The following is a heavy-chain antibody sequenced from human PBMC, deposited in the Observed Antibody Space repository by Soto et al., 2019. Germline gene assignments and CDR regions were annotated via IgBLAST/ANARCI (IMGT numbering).Heavy chain of an antibody. J-gene: IGHJ5*02. CDR2: FYYTGFK. Sequence: QVHLRESGPGLVKPSETLSLTCTVSGGSLSSSYYYWGWIRQAPGKGLTWIGSFYYTGFKNYNPSLGSRVSMSVDTSKSQFSLNLTSVTVADTAVYYCARGSKVVPATVHWFDPWGQGILVTVSS. CDR1: GGSLSSSYYY. CDR3: ARGSKVVPATVHWFDP. D-gene: IGHD2-2*01. V-gene: IGHV4-39*01.